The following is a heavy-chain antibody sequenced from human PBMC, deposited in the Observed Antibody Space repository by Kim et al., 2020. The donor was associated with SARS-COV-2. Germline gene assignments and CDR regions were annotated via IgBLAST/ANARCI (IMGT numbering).Heavy chain of an antibody. D-gene: IGHD1-26*01. CDR3: ARVGATTVWDY. V-gene: IGHV3-48*04. Sequence: IYYADSVKGRFTISRDNAKNSLYLQMYSLRAEDTAVYYCARVGATTVWDYWGQGTLVTVSS. CDR2: I. J-gene: IGHJ4*02.